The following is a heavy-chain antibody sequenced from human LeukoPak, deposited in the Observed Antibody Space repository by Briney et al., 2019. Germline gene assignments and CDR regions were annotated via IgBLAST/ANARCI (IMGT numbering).Heavy chain of an antibody. V-gene: IGHV1-8*01. CDR2: MNPNSGNT. CDR3: TRGSSGRRDN. J-gene: IGHJ4*02. Sequence: ASLKLSCKASGYTLTSCDINWVRQATGHGLEWMGWMNPNSGNTGYGQSFKGRITMTRDISIGTAYMELSNLTSEDTAIYYCTRGSSGRRDNWGQGTLVTVSA. CDR1: GYTLTSCD. D-gene: IGHD6-19*01.